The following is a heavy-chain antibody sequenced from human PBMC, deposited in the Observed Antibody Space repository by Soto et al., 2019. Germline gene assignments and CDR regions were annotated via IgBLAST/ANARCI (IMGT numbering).Heavy chain of an antibody. CDR2: ISGSGGST. CDR1: GFTFSSYA. Sequence: EVQLLESGGGLVQPGGSLRLSCAASGFTFSSYAMSWVRQAPGKGLEWVSAISGSGGSTYYADSVKGRFTISRDNSKNTLYLQMNSLRAEDTAVYYCAKGSWFGELSSYNFFDYWGQGTLVTVSS. D-gene: IGHD3-10*01. V-gene: IGHV3-23*01. J-gene: IGHJ4*02. CDR3: AKGSWFGELSSYNFFDY.